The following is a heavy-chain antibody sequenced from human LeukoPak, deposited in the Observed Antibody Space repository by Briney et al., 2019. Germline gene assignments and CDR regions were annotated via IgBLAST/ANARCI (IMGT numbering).Heavy chain of an antibody. J-gene: IGHJ4*02. Sequence: GGSLRLSCAGSGFTFSNSGMHWVRQAPGKGLEWVAVISHDASSKYHADSVKGRFTISRDNSKNTLYLQMNSLRPEDTALYYCAIRFDHWGQGTLVTVSS. CDR3: AIRFDH. CDR1: GFTFSNSG. V-gene: IGHV3-30*03. CDR2: ISHDASSK.